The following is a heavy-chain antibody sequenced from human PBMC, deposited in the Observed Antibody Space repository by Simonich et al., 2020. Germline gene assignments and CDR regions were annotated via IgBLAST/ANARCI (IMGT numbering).Heavy chain of an antibody. CDR3: ARGRLTGDKGAFDI. CDR2: INPNSGGT. J-gene: IGHJ3*02. Sequence: GAEVKKPGASVKVSCKASGYTFTGNYMHWVRQAPGQGLEWMGRINPNSGGTNYAQKFQGRVTMTRDTSISTAYMELSRLRSDDTAVYYCARGRLTGDKGAFDIWGQGTMVTVSS. V-gene: IGHV1-2*06. D-gene: IGHD7-27*01. CDR1: GYTFTGNY.